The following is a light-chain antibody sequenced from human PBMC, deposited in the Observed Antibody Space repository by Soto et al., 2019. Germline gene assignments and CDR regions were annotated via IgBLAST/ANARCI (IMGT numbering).Light chain of an antibody. J-gene: IGLJ2*01. V-gene: IGLV1-40*01. CDR1: SSNLGAGYD. CDR3: QSYDISLSGSVV. Sequence: QAVVTQPPSVSGAPGQRVTISCTGSSSNLGAGYDVHWYQQFPGTAPKLLIYGNNNRPSGVPDRFSGSKSGTSASLALTGLQADDEADYYCQSYDISLSGSVVFGGGTKLTVL. CDR2: GNN.